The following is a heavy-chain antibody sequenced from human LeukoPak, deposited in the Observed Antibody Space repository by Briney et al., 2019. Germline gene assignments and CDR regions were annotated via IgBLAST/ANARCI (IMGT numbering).Heavy chain of an antibody. D-gene: IGHD4-17*01. CDR3: ASGKDYGFDY. J-gene: IGHJ4*02. Sequence: PGGSLRLSCAASGFTFNSFGMHWVRQAPGKGLEWVAVIWYDGSNKYYADSVKGRFTISRDNSKNTLYLQMHSLRAEDTAVYYCASGKDYGFDYWGQGTLVTVSS. V-gene: IGHV3-33*08. CDR1: GFTFNSFG. CDR2: IWYDGSNK.